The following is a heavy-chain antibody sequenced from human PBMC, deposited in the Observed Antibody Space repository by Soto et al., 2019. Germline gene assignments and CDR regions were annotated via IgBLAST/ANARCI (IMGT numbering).Heavy chain of an antibody. V-gene: IGHV4-39*01. D-gene: IGHD6-6*01. J-gene: IGHJ4*02. CDR1: GGSISSSSYY. Sequence: SETLSLTCTVSGGSISSSSYYWGWIRQPPGKGLEWIGSIYYSGSTYYNPSLKSRVTISVDTSKNQFSLKLSSVTAADTAVYYCARPSGYSSSSASYYFDYWGQGTLVTVSS. CDR3: ARPSGYSSSSASYYFDY. CDR2: IYYSGST.